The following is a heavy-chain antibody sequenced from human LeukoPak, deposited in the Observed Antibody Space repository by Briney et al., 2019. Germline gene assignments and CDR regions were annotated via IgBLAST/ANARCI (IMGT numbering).Heavy chain of an antibody. CDR2: IKQDGSEK. D-gene: IGHD3-22*01. Sequence: GGSLRLSCAASGFTFSSYWMSWVRQAPGKGLEWVANIKQDGSEKYYVDSVKGRFTISRDNAKNSLYLQTNSLRAEDTAVYYCARASRGSSGWYFDYWGQGTLVTVSS. CDR3: ARASRGSSGWYFDY. V-gene: IGHV3-7*01. J-gene: IGHJ4*02. CDR1: GFTFSSYW.